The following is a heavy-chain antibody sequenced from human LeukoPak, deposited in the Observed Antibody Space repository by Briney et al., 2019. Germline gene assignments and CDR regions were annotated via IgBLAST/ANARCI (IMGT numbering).Heavy chain of an antibody. CDR3: AKSGSQYHKLSHYYYYGMDV. V-gene: IGHV3-30*18. D-gene: IGHD2-2*01. CDR2: ISYEGSIK. J-gene: IGHJ6*02. Sequence: PGGSLRLSCVASGFTFTNHEMHWVRQAPGKGLEWVAVISYEGSIKYYGDSVKGRFTISRDNPKNTLYLQMNSLRAEDTAVYYCAKSGSQYHKLSHYYYYGMDVWGQGTTVTVSS. CDR1: GFTFTNHE.